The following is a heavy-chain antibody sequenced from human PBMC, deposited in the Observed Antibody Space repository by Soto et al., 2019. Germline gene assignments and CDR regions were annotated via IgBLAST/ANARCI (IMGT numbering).Heavy chain of an antibody. J-gene: IGHJ6*02. D-gene: IGHD3-3*01. CDR1: GFTFSSYG. CDR2: ISYDGSNK. V-gene: IGHV3-30*18. CDR3: AKGSITIFGVISLYGMDV. Sequence: PVGSLRLSCAASGFTFSSYGMHWVRQAPGKGLEWVAVISYDGSNKYYADSVKGRFTISRDNSKNTLYLQMNSLRAEDTAVYYCAKGSITIFGVISLYGMDVWGQGTTVTVSS.